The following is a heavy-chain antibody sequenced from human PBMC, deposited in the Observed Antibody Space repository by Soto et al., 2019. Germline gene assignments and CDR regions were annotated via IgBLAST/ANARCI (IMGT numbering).Heavy chain of an antibody. Sequence: ASVKVSCKASGVTFNRQDMRWVRQAPGQGLEWMGGIIPMFGTPHYAEKFQDRVTITAEESTGTAYLERSSLTSDDTAVYYGATSEGREGCSFDYWGPGTLVAVSS. CDR1: GVTFNRQD. J-gene: IGHJ4*02. CDR3: ATSEGREGCSFDY. D-gene: IGHD1-26*01. V-gene: IGHV1-69*13. CDR2: IIPMFGTP.